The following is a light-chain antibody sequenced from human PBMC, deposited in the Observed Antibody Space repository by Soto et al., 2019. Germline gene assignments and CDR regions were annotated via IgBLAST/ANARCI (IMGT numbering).Light chain of an antibody. CDR3: MQGLQPPLT. Sequence: DIVMTQAPRSLPVTPGEPASISCRSSQSLLYSNGYNYLDWYLQKPGQSPQLLIYLGSNRASGVPDRFSGSGSGTYFTLKISRVEAEDVGVYYCMQGLQPPLTFGGGTKVEIK. V-gene: IGKV2-28*01. CDR2: LGS. J-gene: IGKJ4*01. CDR1: QSLLYSNGYNY.